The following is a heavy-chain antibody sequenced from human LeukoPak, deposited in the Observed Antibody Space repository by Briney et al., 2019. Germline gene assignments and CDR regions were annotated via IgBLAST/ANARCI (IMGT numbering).Heavy chain of an antibody. CDR1: GGSFSGYY. CDR2: INHSGST. Sequence: SETLSLTCAVYGGSFSGYYWSWIRQPPGKGLEWIGEINHSGSTNYNPSLKSRVTISVDTSKNQFSLKLSSVTAADTAVYYCASQYSSSWYPFDPWGQGTLVTVSS. J-gene: IGHJ5*02. D-gene: IGHD6-13*01. CDR3: ASQYSSSWYPFDP. V-gene: IGHV4-34*01.